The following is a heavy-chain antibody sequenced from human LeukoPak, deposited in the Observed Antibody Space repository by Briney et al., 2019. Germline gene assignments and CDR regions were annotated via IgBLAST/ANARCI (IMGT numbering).Heavy chain of an antibody. V-gene: IGHV4-59*08. D-gene: IGHD3-16*02. CDR1: GGSISSYY. CDR3: ARTSYPFDY. J-gene: IGHJ4*02. CDR2: IYYSGST. Sequence: SETLSLTCTVSGGSISSYYWSWIRQPPGKGLEWIGYIYYSGSTNYNPSLKSRVTISVDTSKNQFSLKLSSVTAADTAVYYCARTSYPFDYWGQGTLVTVSS.